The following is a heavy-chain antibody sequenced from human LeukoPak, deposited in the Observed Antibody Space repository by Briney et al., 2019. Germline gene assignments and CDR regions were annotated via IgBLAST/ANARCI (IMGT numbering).Heavy chain of an antibody. Sequence: GASVKVSCKASGYTFTSYGISWVRQAPGQGLEWMGGIIPIFGTANYAQKFQGRVTITADESTSTAYMELSSLRSEDTAVYYCARDFGYGDYSYNFDYWGQGTLVTVSS. CDR2: IIPIFGTA. CDR1: GYTFTSYG. J-gene: IGHJ4*02. V-gene: IGHV1-69*13. CDR3: ARDFGYGDYSYNFDY. D-gene: IGHD4-17*01.